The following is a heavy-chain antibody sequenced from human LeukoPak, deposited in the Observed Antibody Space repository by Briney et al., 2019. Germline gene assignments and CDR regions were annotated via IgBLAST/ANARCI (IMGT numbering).Heavy chain of an antibody. CDR3: ARDPENVSGSHSHFDL. CDR1: GFTFSNYS. J-gene: IGHJ2*01. V-gene: IGHV3-21*01. Sequence: PGGSLRLSCAASGFTFSNYSMNWVRQAPGKGLEWVSSISSRSSYIYHADSVKGRFTISRDNAKNSLYLQMNSLRAEDTAVYYCARDPENVSGSHSHFDLWGRGTLVTVSS. CDR2: ISSRSSYI. D-gene: IGHD1-26*01.